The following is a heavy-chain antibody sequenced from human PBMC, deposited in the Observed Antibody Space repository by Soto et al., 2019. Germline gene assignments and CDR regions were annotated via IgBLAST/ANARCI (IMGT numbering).Heavy chain of an antibody. V-gene: IGHV3-48*01. CDR1: GFPFSSYS. Sequence: GSLRLSSASSGFPFSSYSMNWVRQAPGKGLEWVSYISSSSSNIHYADSVKGRFTISRDNAKNSLYLQMNSLRAEDTAVYYCARDYYDFWSGYYPNWFDPWGQGTLVTVSS. D-gene: IGHD3-3*01. J-gene: IGHJ5*02. CDR2: ISSSSSNI. CDR3: ARDYYDFWSGYYPNWFDP.